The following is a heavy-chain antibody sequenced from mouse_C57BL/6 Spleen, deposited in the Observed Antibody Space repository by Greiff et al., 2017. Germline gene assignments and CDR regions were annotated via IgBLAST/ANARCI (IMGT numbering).Heavy chain of an antibody. CDR2: INPSNGGT. CDR1: GYTFTSYW. J-gene: IGHJ2*01. D-gene: IGHD1-1*01. Sequence: VQLQQPGTELVKPGASVKLSCKASGYTFTSYWMHWVKQRPGQGLEWIGNINPSNGGTNYNEKFKSKATLTVDNSSSTAYMQLSSLTSEDSAVYDWAREGIYYYGSSYGGYFDYWGQGTTLTVSS. V-gene: IGHV1-53*01. CDR3: AREGIYYYGSSYGGYFDY.